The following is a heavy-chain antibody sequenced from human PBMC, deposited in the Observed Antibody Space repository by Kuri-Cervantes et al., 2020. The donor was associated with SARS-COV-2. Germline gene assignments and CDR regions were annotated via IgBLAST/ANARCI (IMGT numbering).Heavy chain of an antibody. Sequence: GESLKISCAASGFTFSSYAMRWVRQAPGKGLEWVSSISSSSSYIYYADSVKGRFTISRDNAKNSLYLQMNSLRAEDTAVYYCARTWIQLWLLDYWGQGTLVTVSS. CDR3: ARTWIQLWLLDY. CDR1: GFTFSSYA. J-gene: IGHJ4*02. CDR2: ISSSSSYI. D-gene: IGHD5-18*01. V-gene: IGHV3-21*01.